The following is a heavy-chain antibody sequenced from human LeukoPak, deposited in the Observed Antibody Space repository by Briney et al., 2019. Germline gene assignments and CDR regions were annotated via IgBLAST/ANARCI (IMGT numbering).Heavy chain of an antibody. Sequence: GGSLRLSCAASGFTFDNYAMSWVRQAPGKGLEWVSGISGSGGTTNYADSVKGRLTISRDNSKNTLSLQMNSLRADDTAVYYCAKGHSSGWYYFDYWGQGTLVTVSS. J-gene: IGHJ4*02. CDR3: AKGHSSGWYYFDY. CDR1: GFTFDNYA. D-gene: IGHD6-19*01. CDR2: ISGSGGTT. V-gene: IGHV3-23*01.